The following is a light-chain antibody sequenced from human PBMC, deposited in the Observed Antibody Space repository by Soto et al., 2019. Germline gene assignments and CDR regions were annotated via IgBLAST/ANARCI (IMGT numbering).Light chain of an antibody. CDR2: AHS. Sequence: SYELTQPPSVSVAPGQTAKMPCGGNNIGTKSVHWYQQKPGQAPVLVVYAHSDRPSGIPERFSGSVSGNTSTLTIISVEAGDEADYYCQLWDSRTDHWVFGGGTKLT. J-gene: IGLJ3*02. CDR3: QLWDSRTDHWV. CDR1: NIGTKS. V-gene: IGLV3-21*02.